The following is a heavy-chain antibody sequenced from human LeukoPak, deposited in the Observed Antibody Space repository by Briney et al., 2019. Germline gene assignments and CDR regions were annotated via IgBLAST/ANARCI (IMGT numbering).Heavy chain of an antibody. V-gene: IGHV4-34*01. CDR1: GGSFSGYY. Sequence: SETLSLTCAVYGGSFSGYYWSWIRQPPGKGLEWIGEINHSGSTNYNPSLKSRVTISVDTSKNQFSLKLSSVTAADTAVYYCASTTLYYYDSSSYYAGFDYWGQGTLVTVSS. CDR3: ASTTLYYYDSSSYYAGFDY. D-gene: IGHD3-22*01. J-gene: IGHJ4*02. CDR2: INHSGST.